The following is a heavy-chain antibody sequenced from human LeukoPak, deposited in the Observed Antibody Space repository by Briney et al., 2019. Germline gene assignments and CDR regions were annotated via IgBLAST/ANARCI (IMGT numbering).Heavy chain of an antibody. D-gene: IGHD6-13*01. CDR1: GLVFNNYG. CDR3: AKEGEYSSSWYPYTYYYYGMDV. Sequence: PGRSLRLSCAASGLVFNNYGMHWVRQAPGKGLEWVAVISYDGSNKYYADSVKGRFTISRDNSKNTLYLQMNSLRAEDTAVYYCAKEGEYSSSWYPYTYYYYGMDVWGQGTTVTVSS. J-gene: IGHJ6*02. CDR2: ISYDGSNK. V-gene: IGHV3-30*18.